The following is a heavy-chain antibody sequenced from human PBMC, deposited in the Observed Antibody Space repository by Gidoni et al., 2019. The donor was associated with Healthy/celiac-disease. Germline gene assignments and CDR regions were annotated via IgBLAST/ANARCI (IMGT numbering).Heavy chain of an antibody. Sequence: LQLLESGGGLLQPGRSLRLSCPASSFTFCSHAMSWVRQAPGKGLEWVSAISGSGGSTYYADSVKGRFTISRDNSKNTLYLQMNSLRAEDTAVYYCAKVGYYDYVWGSYRIGYFDYWGQGTLVTVSS. CDR2: ISGSGGST. CDR3: AKVGYYDYVWGSYRIGYFDY. D-gene: IGHD3-16*02. V-gene: IGHV3-23*01. J-gene: IGHJ4*02. CDR1: SFTFCSHA.